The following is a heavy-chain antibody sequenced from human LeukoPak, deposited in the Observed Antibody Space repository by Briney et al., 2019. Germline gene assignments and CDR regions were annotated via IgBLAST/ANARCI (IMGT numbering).Heavy chain of an antibody. CDR1: GYTFTSYG. D-gene: IGHD3-10*01. J-gene: IGHJ4*02. Sequence: ASVKFSCKASGYTFTSYGISWVRQAPGQGLEWMGWISAYNGDTNYAQKLQGSITMTTDTSTSTAYMELRSLRSDDTAVYYCARLYSSGSYYPFDYWGQGTLVTVSS. CDR2: ISAYNGDT. V-gene: IGHV1-18*01. CDR3: ARLYSSGSYYPFDY.